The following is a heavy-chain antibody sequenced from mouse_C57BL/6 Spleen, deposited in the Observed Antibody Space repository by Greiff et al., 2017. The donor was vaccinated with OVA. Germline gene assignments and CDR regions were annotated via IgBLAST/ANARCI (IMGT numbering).Heavy chain of an antibody. V-gene: IGHV2-6-1*01. CDR3: ARHEHYYGSSPYYAMDY. J-gene: IGHJ4*01. CDR1: GFLLTSYG. Sequence: VKLVESGPGLVAPSQSLSITCTVSGFLLTSYGVHWVRQPPGKGLEWLVVIWSDGSTTYNSALKSRLSISKDNSKSQVFLKMNSLQTDDTAMYYCARHEHYYGSSPYYAMDYWGQGTSVTVSS. CDR2: IWSDGST. D-gene: IGHD1-1*01.